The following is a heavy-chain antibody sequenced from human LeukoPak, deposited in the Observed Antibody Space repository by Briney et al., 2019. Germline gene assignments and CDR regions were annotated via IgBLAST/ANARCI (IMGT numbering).Heavy chain of an antibody. CDR1: GGSISSYY. CDR2: IYYSGST. CDR3: ARKVLGYGDSSGYYGLYDY. D-gene: IGHD3-22*01. J-gene: IGHJ4*02. Sequence: SETLSLTRTVSGGSISSYYWSWIRQPPGKGLEWIGYIYYSGSTNYNPSLKSRVTISVDTSKNQFSLKLSSVTAADTAVYYCARKVLGYGDSSGYYGLYDYWGQGTLVTVSS. V-gene: IGHV4-59*01.